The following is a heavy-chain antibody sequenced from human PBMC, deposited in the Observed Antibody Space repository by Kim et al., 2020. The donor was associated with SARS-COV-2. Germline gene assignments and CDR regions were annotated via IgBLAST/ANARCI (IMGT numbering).Heavy chain of an antibody. CDR2: IYYSGST. CDR1: GGSISSGDYY. D-gene: IGHD3-22*01. J-gene: IGHJ3*02. CDR3: ARGGLITMIVVVIPVAFDI. Sequence: SETLSLTCTVSGGSISSGDYYWSWIRQPPGKDLEWIGYIYYSGSTYYNPSLKSRVTISVDTPKNQFSLKLSSVTAADTAVYYCARGGLITMIVVVIPVAFDIWGQGTMVTVSS. V-gene: IGHV4-30-4*01.